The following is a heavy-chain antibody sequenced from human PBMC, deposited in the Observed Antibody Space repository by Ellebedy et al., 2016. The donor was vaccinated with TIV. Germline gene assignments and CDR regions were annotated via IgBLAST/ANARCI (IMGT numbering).Heavy chain of an antibody. CDR2: ISGTGTIT. D-gene: IGHD6-6*01. V-gene: IGHV3-23*01. J-gene: IGHJ4*02. CDR1: GFTFSNYA. Sequence: GESLKISCAASGFTFSNYAMSWVRQAPGKGLEWVSGISGTGTITDYTDSVKGRFTISRDNSKNTLYPQMNSLRAEDTALYYCAKGTLGKGSSCFDYWGQGTQVTVSS. CDR3: AKGTLGKGSSCFDY.